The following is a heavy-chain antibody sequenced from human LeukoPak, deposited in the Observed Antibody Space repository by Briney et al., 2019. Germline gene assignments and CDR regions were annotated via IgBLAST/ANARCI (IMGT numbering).Heavy chain of an antibody. J-gene: IGHJ4*02. Sequence: SETLSLTCTVSGGSISSSSYYWGWIRQPPGKGLEWIGSIYYSGGTYYNPSLKSRVTISVDTSKNQFSLKLSSVTAADTAVYYCARQDYDSSGHIDYWGQGTLVTVSS. CDR3: ARQDYDSSGHIDY. CDR2: IYYSGGT. D-gene: IGHD3-22*01. V-gene: IGHV4-39*01. CDR1: GGSISSSSYY.